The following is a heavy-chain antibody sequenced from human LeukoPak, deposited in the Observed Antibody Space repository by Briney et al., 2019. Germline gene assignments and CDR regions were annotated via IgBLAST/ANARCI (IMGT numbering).Heavy chain of an antibody. CDR3: ATEWAGATRRFEH. V-gene: IGHV3-30*03. CDR1: GFAFNTYW. Sequence: GGSLRLSCAASGFAFNTYWMHWVRQAPGKGLEWMAVMSYDGVDEYYADSVKGRFTIFRDNSKDTLYLQLNALTADDTAVYYCATEWAGATRRFEHWGQGTLVTVSS. CDR2: MSYDGVDE. J-gene: IGHJ4*02. D-gene: IGHD1-26*01.